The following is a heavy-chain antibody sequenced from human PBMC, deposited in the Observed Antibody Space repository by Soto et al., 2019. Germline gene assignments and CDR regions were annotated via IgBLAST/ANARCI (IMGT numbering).Heavy chain of an antibody. J-gene: IGHJ5*02. CDR3: ARDRTYIAAAGTGGFDP. CDR2: IIPIFGTA. D-gene: IGHD6-13*01. V-gene: IGHV1-69*13. CDR1: GGTFSSYA. Sequence: SGKVSCKASGGTFSSYAISWVRQAPGQGLEWMGGIIPIFGTANYAQKFQGRVTITADESTSTAYMERSSLRSEDTAVYYCARDRTYIAAAGTGGFDPWGQGTLVTVSS.